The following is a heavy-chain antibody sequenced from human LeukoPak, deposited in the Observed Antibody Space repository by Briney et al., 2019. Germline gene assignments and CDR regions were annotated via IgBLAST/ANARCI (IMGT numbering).Heavy chain of an antibody. V-gene: IGHV1-18*01. CDR1: GNTFTDYG. Sequence: GASVKVSCKASGNTFTDYGISWVRQAPGQGLEWMGWISAYNGHTNYAQNLQDRVTMTTDTPTSTAYMELRSLRSDDTAVYYCARGSYFDYWGQGTLVTVSS. J-gene: IGHJ4*02. CDR2: ISAYNGHT. CDR3: ARGSYFDY.